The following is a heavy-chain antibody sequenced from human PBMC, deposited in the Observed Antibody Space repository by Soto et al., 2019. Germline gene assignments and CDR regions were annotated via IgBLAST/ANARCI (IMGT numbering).Heavy chain of an antibody. V-gene: IGHV3-30*03. J-gene: IGHJ4*02. D-gene: IGHD6-13*01. CDR2: ISSDGSRK. CDR1: GFTFGNFG. CDR3: ARGCSGGTNCFYFDF. Sequence: QVQLVESRGGVVQPGRSLRLSCAASGFTFGNFGIHWVRQAPGKGLEWVADISSDGSRKFYADSVKGRFTISRDSSKNTLYLQMNSLRTEDTAVYFCARGCSGGTNCFYFDFWGQGILVTVSS.